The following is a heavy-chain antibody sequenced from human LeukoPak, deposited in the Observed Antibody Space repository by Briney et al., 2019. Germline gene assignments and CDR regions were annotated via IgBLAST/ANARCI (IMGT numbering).Heavy chain of an antibody. D-gene: IGHD6-6*01. V-gene: IGHV3-53*01. CDR2: IYSGSDT. J-gene: IGHJ4*02. CDR1: GLSVSTTN. Sequence: GGSLRLSCAVSGLSVSTTNMGWIRQSPEKGLEWVSLIYSGSDTYYIASVKGLFTVSRDNSKNMLHLQMSSLRAEDTAVYYCAKVFQGSNSSPFEYWGQGILVTVSA. CDR3: AKVFQGSNSSPFEY.